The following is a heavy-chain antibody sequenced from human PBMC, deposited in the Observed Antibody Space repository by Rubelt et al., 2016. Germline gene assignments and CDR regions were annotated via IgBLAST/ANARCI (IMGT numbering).Heavy chain of an antibody. V-gene: IGHV3-48*04. J-gene: IGHJ4*02. Sequence: EAGGGMVQPGRSLKLSCAASGFTFSTFGMNWVRQAPDKGLEWISYISSDNRAVYYADSVKGRFTISRDNAKNSLYLQMNSLGAEDTAVYYCASLSSGTIDYWGQGTLVTVSS. D-gene: IGHD3-10*02. CDR3: ASLSSGTIDY. CDR1: GFTFSTFG. CDR2: ISSDNRAV.